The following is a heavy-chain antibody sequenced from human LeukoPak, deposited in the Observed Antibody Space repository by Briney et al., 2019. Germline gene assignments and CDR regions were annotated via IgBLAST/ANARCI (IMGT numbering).Heavy chain of an antibody. J-gene: IGHJ6*02. CDR3: ARDHSYYFGSQTSTLDV. V-gene: IGHV4-31*03. CDR1: GASISTGGFY. D-gene: IGHD3-10*01. Sequence: PSQTLSLTCTISGASISTGGFYWTWIRQPPGEGLECIGYIYYTGSVVYDASLKSRLTISLDTSKNRFSLKLNSVTAADTAVYYCARDHSYYFGSQTSTLDVWGQGTAVTVSS. CDR2: IYYTGSV.